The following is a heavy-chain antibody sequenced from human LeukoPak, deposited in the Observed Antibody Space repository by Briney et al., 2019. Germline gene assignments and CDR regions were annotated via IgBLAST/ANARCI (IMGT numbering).Heavy chain of an antibody. CDR1: GFTFSSYS. V-gene: IGHV3-48*04. J-gene: IGHJ3*02. D-gene: IGHD4-17*01. CDR3: ARGLTVTTDAFDI. CDR2: ISSSSTTI. Sequence: GGSLRLSCAVSGFTFSSYSMNWVRQAPGKGLEWVSYISSSSTTIYYADSVKGRFTISRDNAKNSLYLQMNSLRAEDTAVYYCARGLTVTTDAFDIWGQGTMVTVSS.